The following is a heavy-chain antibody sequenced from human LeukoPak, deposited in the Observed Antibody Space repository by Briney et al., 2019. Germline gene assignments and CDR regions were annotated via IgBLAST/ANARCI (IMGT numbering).Heavy chain of an antibody. Sequence: PGGSLRLSCAASGFTLSNYVMHWVRQAPGKGLEWVAVISEDGSYGYTADSVKGRFTISRDNSKNTLYLQMNSLRAEDTAVYYCAKDKGPPTPAERDYWGQGTLVTVSS. CDR1: GFTLSNYV. CDR3: AKDKGPPTPAERDY. J-gene: IGHJ4*02. V-gene: IGHV3-30*04. D-gene: IGHD1-1*01. CDR2: ISEDGSYG.